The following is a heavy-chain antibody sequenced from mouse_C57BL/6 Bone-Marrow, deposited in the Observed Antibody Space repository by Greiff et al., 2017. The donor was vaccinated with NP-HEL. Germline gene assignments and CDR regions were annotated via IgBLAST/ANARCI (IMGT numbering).Heavy chain of an antibody. CDR1: GYTFTSYW. V-gene: IGHV1-50*01. CDR3: ASMVTTGYYYAMDY. J-gene: IGHJ4*01. Sequence: VQLQQPGAELVKPGASVKLSCKASGYTFTSYWMQWVKQRPGQGLEWIGEIDPSDSYTNYNQKFKGKATLTVDTSSSTAYMQLSSLTSEDSAVYYCASMVTTGYYYAMDYWGQGTSVTVSS. CDR2: IDPSDSYT. D-gene: IGHD2-2*01.